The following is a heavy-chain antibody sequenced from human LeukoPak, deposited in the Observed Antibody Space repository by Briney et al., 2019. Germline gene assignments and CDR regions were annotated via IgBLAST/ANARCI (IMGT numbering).Heavy chain of an antibody. V-gene: IGHV1-2*02. J-gene: IGHJ4*02. CDR3: ATMVTPGIAAAGEDY. Sequence: GASVKVSCKASGYTFTGYYMHWVRQAPGQGLEWMGWINPNSGGTNYAQKFQGRVTITRNTSISTAYMELSSLRSEDTAVYYCATMVTPGIAAAGEDYWGQGTLVTVSS. CDR2: INPNSGGT. D-gene: IGHD6-13*01. CDR1: GYTFTGYY.